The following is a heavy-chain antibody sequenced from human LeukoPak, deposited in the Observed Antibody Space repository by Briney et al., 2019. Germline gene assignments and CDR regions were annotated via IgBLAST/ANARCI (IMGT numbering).Heavy chain of an antibody. D-gene: IGHD5-24*01. CDR3: ARVRDGYNGFDY. J-gene: IGHJ4*02. Sequence: SETLSLTCTVSGGSISSYYWSWLRQPPGKGLEWIGYIYYSGSTNYNPSLKSRVTISVDTSKNQFSLKLSSVTAADTAVYYCARVRDGYNGFDYWGQGTLVTVSS. CDR2: IYYSGST. CDR1: GGSISSYY. V-gene: IGHV4-59*01.